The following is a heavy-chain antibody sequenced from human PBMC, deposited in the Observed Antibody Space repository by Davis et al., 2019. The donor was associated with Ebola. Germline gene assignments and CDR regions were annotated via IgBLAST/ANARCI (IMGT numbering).Heavy chain of an antibody. CDR2: IGTAGDT. Sequence: PGGSLRLSCAASGFTFSSYDMHWVRQATGKGLEWVSAIGTAGDTYYPGSVKGRFTISRENAKNSLYLQMNSLRAGDTAVYYCVKTRSNWWNDALEIWGRGTMVIVSS. D-gene: IGHD2-8*02. CDR1: GFTFSSYD. J-gene: IGHJ3*02. V-gene: IGHV3-13*01. CDR3: VKTRSNWWNDALEI.